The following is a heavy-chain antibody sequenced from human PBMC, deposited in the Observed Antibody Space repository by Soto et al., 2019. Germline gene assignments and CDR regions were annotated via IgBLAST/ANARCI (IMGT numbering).Heavy chain of an antibody. CDR3: QLTRGGLFRMDV. V-gene: IGHV4-4*02. D-gene: IGHD7-27*01. J-gene: IGHJ6*02. Sequence: SETLSLTCTVSGGSISETTWWSWVRQPPGKGLEWIGDISHSGSANYNPSLKSRVTMSVDRSKNQISLILTSVTAADTAVYYCQLTRGGLFRMDVWGQGKSVTVYS. CDR2: ISHSGSA. CDR1: GGSISETTW.